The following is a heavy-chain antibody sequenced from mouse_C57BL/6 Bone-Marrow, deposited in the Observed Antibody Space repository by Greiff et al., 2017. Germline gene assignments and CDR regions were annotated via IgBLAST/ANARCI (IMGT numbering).Heavy chain of an antibody. D-gene: IGHD1-1*01. Sequence: VQLQQPGAELVKPGASVKMSCKASGYTFTSYWITWVKQRPGQGLEWIGDFYPGSGSTNYNEKFKSKATLTVDTSSSTAYMQLSSLTSEDSAVYYCAIYYYGSSYVWGTGTTVTVSS. CDR2: FYPGSGST. CDR3: AIYYYGSSYV. CDR1: GYTFTSYW. V-gene: IGHV1-55*01. J-gene: IGHJ1*03.